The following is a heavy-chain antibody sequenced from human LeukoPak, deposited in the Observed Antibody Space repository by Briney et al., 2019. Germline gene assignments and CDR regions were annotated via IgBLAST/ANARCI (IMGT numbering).Heavy chain of an antibody. V-gene: IGHV3-23*01. Sequence: GGSLRLSRAASGFTFSSYAMSWVRQAPGKGLEWVSVISGSGGSTYYRDSVKGRFTISRDNSKNTLYLQMNSLTAGDTAVYYCAKDGTTTVTFDYWGQGTLVTVSS. CDR2: ISGSGGST. CDR3: AKDGTTTVTFDY. D-gene: IGHD4-11*01. CDR1: GFTFSSYA. J-gene: IGHJ4*02.